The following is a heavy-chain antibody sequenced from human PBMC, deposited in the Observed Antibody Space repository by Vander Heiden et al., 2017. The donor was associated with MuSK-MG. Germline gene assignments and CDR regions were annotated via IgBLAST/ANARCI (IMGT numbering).Heavy chain of an antibody. CDR2: ISYDGRKN. Sequence: QVQLVESGGGVVQPGKSLRLPCAASGFTFSSHGMHWVRQAPGKGLEWVAVISYDGRKNYYADSVKGRFSISRDNSKNTLFLQMNTLRDDDSAIYYCARDRWFSTTWSYFYYGVDVWGQGTTVTVSS. CDR3: ARDRWFSTTWSYFYYGVDV. CDR1: GFTFSSHG. V-gene: IGHV3-30*03. J-gene: IGHJ6*02. D-gene: IGHD3-10*01.